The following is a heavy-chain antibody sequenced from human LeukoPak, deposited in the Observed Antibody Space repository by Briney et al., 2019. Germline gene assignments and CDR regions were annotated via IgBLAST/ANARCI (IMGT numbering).Heavy chain of an antibody. CDR2: IGGGGGST. D-gene: IGHD3-16*01. CDR1: GFTFSSYA. V-gene: IGHV3-23*01. J-gene: IGHJ4*02. Sequence: PGGSLRLSCAASGFTFSSYALSWVRQAPGKGLEWVSAIGGGGGSTDYADSVKGRFTISRDNSKNTLYLQMNSLRAEDTAVYYCAKGPTCSDYWFDYWGQGTLVTVSS. CDR3: AKGPTCSDYWFDY.